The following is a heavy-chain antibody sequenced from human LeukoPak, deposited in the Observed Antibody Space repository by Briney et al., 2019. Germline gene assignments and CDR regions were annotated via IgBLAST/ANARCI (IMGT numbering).Heavy chain of an antibody. CDR1: GFIFNNYA. V-gene: IGHV3-23*01. CDR2: ISGSGGST. J-gene: IGHJ6*03. Sequence: GGSLRLSCVASGFIFNNYAMSWVRQAPGKGLEWVSAISGSGGSTYYADSVKGRFTISRDNSKNTLYLQMNSLRAEDTAVYYCAKEHNPYYSYMDVWGKGTTVTISS. D-gene: IGHD1-14*01. CDR3: AKEHNPYYSYMDV.